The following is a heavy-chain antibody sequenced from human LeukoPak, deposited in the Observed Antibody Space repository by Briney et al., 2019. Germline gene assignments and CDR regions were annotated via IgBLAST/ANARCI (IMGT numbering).Heavy chain of an antibody. V-gene: IGHV4-31*03. Sequence: PSETLSLTCTVSGGSISSGDYYWSWIRQHPGKGLEWIGYIYFSGSTNYNPSLKSRVTMSVDTSKNQFSLKLSSVTAADTAVYYCARSPKYYYDSSGYPDFFDYWGQGILVTVSS. CDR3: ARSPKYYYDSSGYPDFFDY. CDR2: IYFSGST. J-gene: IGHJ4*02. CDR1: GGSISSGDYY. D-gene: IGHD3-22*01.